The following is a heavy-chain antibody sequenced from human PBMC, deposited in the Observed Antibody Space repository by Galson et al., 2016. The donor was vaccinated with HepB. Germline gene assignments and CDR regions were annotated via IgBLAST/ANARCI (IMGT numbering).Heavy chain of an antibody. J-gene: IGHJ4*02. Sequence: SLRLSCAASGFAFSAFGMHWVRQAPGKGLEWVADIWHDGWTKHYADSMKGRFTLSRDNSLHTLYLHVSTLRVEDTAVYYCARSSPVGATHAGLDYWGQGTLVTVSS. CDR2: IWHDGWTK. CDR1: GFAFSAFG. D-gene: IGHD1-26*01. CDR3: ARSSPVGATHAGLDY. V-gene: IGHV3-33*01.